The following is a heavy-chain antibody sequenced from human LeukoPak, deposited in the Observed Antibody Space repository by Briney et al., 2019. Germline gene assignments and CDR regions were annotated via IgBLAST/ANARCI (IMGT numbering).Heavy chain of an antibody. V-gene: IGHV4-34*01. Sequence: SETLSLTCAVYGGSFSGYYWSWIRQPPGKGLEWIGAINHSGSTNYNPSLKSRVTISVDTSKNQFSLKLSSVTAADTAVYYCARGPPDIVLMVYATRWNWFDPWGQGTLVTVSS. J-gene: IGHJ5*02. CDR1: GGSFSGYY. CDR2: INHSGST. CDR3: ARGPPDIVLMVYATRWNWFDP. D-gene: IGHD2-8*01.